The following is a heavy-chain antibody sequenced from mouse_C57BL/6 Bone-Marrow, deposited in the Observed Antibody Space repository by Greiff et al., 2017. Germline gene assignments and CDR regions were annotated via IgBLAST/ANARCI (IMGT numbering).Heavy chain of an antibody. Sequence: EVMLVESGGGLVQPGGSLKLSCAASGFTFSDYYMYWVRQTPEKRLEWVAYISNGGGSTYYPDTVKGRFTISRDNAKNTLYLQMSRLKSEDTAMYYCARTSTMFTYYAMDYWGQGTSVTVSS. V-gene: IGHV5-12*01. CDR1: GFTFSDYY. CDR2: ISNGGGST. D-gene: IGHD2-2*01. J-gene: IGHJ4*01. CDR3: ARTSTMFTYYAMDY.